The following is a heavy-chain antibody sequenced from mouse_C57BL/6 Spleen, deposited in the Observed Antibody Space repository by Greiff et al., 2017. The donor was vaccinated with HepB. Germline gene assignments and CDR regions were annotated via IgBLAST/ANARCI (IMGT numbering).Heavy chain of an antibody. CDR2: INPSNGGT. CDR3: APYGRSLGGWFAY. J-gene: IGHJ3*01. CDR1: GYTFTSYW. V-gene: IGHV1-53*01. D-gene: IGHD1-1*01. Sequence: QVQLQQPGTELVKPGASVKLSCKASGYTFTSYWMHWVKQRPGQGLEWIGNINPSNGGTNYNEKFMSKATLTVDKSSSTAYMQLSSLTSEDSAVYYCAPYGRSLGGWFAYWGQGTLVTVSA.